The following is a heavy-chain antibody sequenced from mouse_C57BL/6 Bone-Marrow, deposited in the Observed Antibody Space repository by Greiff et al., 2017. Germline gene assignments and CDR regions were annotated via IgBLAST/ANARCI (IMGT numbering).Heavy chain of an antibody. CDR2: IWSGGST. J-gene: IGHJ4*01. V-gene: IGHV2-2*01. CDR3: ARRGAMDY. CDR1: GFSLTSYG. Sequence: VQLKQSGPGLVQPSQSLSITCTVSGFSLTSYGVHWVRQSPGKGLEWLGVIWSGGSTDSNAAFISRLSISKDNSKSQVFFKMNSLQADDTAIYYCARRGAMDYWGQGTSVTVSS.